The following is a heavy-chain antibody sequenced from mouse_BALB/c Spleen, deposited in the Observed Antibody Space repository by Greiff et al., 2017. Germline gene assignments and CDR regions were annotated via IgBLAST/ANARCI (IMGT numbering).Heavy chain of an antibody. CDR2: ILPGSGST. Sequence: QVQLQQSGAELMKPGASVKISCKATGYTFSSYWIAWVKQRPGHGLEWIGEILPGSGSTNYNEKFKGKATFTADTSSNTAYMQLSSLTSEDSAVYYCARWDYRYDEFAYWGQGTLVTVSA. D-gene: IGHD2-14*01. V-gene: IGHV1-9*01. J-gene: IGHJ3*01. CDR1: GYTFSSYW. CDR3: ARWDYRYDEFAY.